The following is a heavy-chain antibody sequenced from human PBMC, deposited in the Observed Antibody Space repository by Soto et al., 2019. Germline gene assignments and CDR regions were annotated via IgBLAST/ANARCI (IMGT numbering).Heavy chain of an antibody. CDR1: GGSISSSSYY. CDR2: IFYSGST. CDR3: AGTNDYYYGMDV. J-gene: IGHJ6*02. V-gene: IGHV4-39*01. Sequence: QLQLQESGPGLVKPSETLALTCTVSGGSISSSSYYWGWIRQPPGKGLEWIGNIFYSGSTYYNPSLESRLTISVDTSKTQFSLKLSSVTVADTAVYYCAGTNDYYYGMDVWGQGTTVTVSS.